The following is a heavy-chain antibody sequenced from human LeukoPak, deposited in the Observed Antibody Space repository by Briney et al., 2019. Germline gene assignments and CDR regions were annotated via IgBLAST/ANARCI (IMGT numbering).Heavy chain of an antibody. D-gene: IGHD2-15*01. CDR2: INHSGST. Sequence: SETLSLTCTVSGYSISSGYYWAWMRQPPGKGLEWIGSINHSGSTYYNPSLKSRVAVSVDTSKNQVSLRLSSVTAADTAVYYCARVCSSGRCLDYWGQGTLVTVSS. CDR3: ARVCSSGRCLDY. J-gene: IGHJ4*02. V-gene: IGHV4-38-2*02. CDR1: GYSISSGYY.